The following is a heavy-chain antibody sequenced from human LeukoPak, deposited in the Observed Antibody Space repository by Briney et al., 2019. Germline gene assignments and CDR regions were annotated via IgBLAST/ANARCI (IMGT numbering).Heavy chain of an antibody. CDR3: AKAGGIAAAGAFDY. CDR2: ISWNSGSI. J-gene: IGHJ4*02. Sequence: GGSLRLSCAASGFTFDDYAMHWVRQAPGKGLEWVSGISWNSGSIGYADSVKGRFTISRDNVKNSLYLQMNSLRAEDMALYYCAKAGGIAAAGAFDYWGRGTLVTVSS. D-gene: IGHD6-13*01. CDR1: GFTFDDYA. V-gene: IGHV3-9*03.